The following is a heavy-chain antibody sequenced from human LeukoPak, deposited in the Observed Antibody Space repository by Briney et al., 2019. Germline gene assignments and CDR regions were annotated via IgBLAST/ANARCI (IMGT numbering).Heavy chain of an antibody. Sequence: PGGSLRLSCLASGFTFSDCDMSWVRLSPGKGPEWVSAITSSGGTSSYADSVKGRFTISRDNSKSTMYLQMSGLRADDTAVYYCAEIGSGNKFDFWGQGTLVTVSS. CDR1: GFTFSDCD. J-gene: IGHJ4*02. V-gene: IGHV3-23*01. CDR2: ITSSGGTS. CDR3: AEIGSGNKFDF. D-gene: IGHD3-3*01.